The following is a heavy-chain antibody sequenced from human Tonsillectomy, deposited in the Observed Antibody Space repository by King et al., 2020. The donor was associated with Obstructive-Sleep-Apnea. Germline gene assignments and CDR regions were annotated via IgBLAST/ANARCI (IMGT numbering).Heavy chain of an antibody. J-gene: IGHJ6*02. CDR1: GGSMTSYY. CDR2: MYYSGNT. V-gene: IGHV4-59*01. Sequence: VQLQESGPGLVKPSETLSLTCTVSGGSMTSYYWSWIRQPPGKGLEWIGYMYYSGNTNYNPSLKSRVTISVDTSKNQFSLKLSSVTAADTAVYYCARGESGSYSLDSYYYVMDVWGQGTTVTVSS. D-gene: IGHD1-26*01. CDR3: ARGESGSYSLDSYYYVMDV.